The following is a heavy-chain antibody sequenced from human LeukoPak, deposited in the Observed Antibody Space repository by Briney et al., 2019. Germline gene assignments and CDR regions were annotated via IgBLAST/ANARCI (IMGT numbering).Heavy chain of an antibody. CDR2: IYYSGTT. Sequence: PSETLSLTCTVSIGSTSSYYWNWLRQPPGKGLEWIGYIYYSGTTNYNPSLKSRVTMSVDTSKNQFSLNLSSVTAADTAVYYCASYAFDGRFDYWGQGTLVTVSS. J-gene: IGHJ4*02. V-gene: IGHV4-59*01. CDR1: IGSTSSYY. D-gene: IGHD2-2*01. CDR3: ASYAFDGRFDY.